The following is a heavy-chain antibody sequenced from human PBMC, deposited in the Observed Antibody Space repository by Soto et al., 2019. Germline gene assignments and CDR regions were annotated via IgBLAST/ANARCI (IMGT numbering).Heavy chain of an antibody. CDR2: IYYSGST. CDR3: ARLFNYYDSSGYPELALFDY. V-gene: IGHV4-59*08. CDR1: GGSISSYY. Sequence: PSETLSLTCPVSGGSISSYYWSWIRQPPGKGLEWIGYIYYSGSTNYNPSLKSRVTISVDTSKNQFSLKLSSVTAADTAVYYCARLFNYYDSSGYPELALFDYGGQGTLVTVSS. J-gene: IGHJ4*02. D-gene: IGHD3-22*01.